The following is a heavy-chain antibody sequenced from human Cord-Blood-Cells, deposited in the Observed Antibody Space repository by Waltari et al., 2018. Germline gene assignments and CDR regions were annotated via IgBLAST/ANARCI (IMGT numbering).Heavy chain of an antibody. V-gene: IGHV1-2*02. J-gene: IGHJ4*02. CDR1: GYTFTGYY. CDR2: INPNGGGT. D-gene: IGHD6-13*01. Sequence: QVQLVQSGAEVKKPGASVKVSCKASGYTFTGYYMHWVRQAPGQGLEWMGWINPNGGGTNYAQKFQGRVTMTRDTSISTAYMELSRLRSDDTAVYYCARGGGSIAAAFDYWGQGTLVTVSS. CDR3: ARGGGSIAAAFDY.